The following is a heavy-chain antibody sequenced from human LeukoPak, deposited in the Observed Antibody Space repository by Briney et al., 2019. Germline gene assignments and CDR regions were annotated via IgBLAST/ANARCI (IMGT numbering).Heavy chain of an antibody. J-gene: IGHJ4*02. D-gene: IGHD2-15*01. CDR3: ARDYCSGGSCRLDY. V-gene: IGHV3-7*01. CDR1: GSTFSSYW. Sequence: PGGSLRLSCAASGSTFSSYWMSWVRQAPGKGLEWVANIKQDGSEKYYVDSVKGRFTISRDNAKNSLYLQMNSLRAEDTAVYYCARDYCSGGSCRLDYWGQGTLVTVSS. CDR2: IKQDGSEK.